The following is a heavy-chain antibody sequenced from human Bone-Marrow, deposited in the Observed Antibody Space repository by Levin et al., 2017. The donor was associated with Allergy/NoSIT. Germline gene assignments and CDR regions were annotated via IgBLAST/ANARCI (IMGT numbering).Heavy chain of an antibody. CDR3: ATGRVTY. Sequence: PGGSLRLSCAASGFSFSSSAMNWVRQAPGKGLEWISSITSSSSSMAYADSVQGRFTISRDNTKNSLFLQMNSLRAEDTAVYYCATGRVTYWGQGTLVTVSS. J-gene: IGHJ4*02. CDR1: GFSFSSSA. D-gene: IGHD1-26*01. CDR2: ITSSSSSM. V-gene: IGHV3-21*01.